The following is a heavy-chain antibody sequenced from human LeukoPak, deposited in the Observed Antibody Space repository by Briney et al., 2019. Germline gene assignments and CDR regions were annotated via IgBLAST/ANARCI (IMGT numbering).Heavy chain of an antibody. CDR2: INPNSGST. CDR1: GYTFTGYY. V-gene: IGHV1-2*02. CDR3: ARVVGSSWFDY. Sequence: ASVKVSCKASGYTFTGYYMHWVRQAPGQGLERMGWINPNSGSTNYAQKFQGRVTMTRDTSISTAYMELSRLRSDDTAVYYCARVVGSSWFDYWGQGTLVTVSS. J-gene: IGHJ4*02. D-gene: IGHD6-13*01.